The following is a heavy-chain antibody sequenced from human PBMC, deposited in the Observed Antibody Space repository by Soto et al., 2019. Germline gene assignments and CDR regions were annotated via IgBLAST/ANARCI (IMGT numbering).Heavy chain of an antibody. CDR1: GGSYGGYY. Sequence: QVQLQQWGAGLLKPSETLSLTCAVNGGSYGGYYWSWIRQPPGKGLEWIGEINQSGRINYNPTLKGRVTTSVDTSNYQISLTLRSVTAADTAVYYCARLHRCQLYYYYDMHVWGHGTTVTVSS. D-gene: IGHD2-2*01. CDR2: INQSGRI. J-gene: IGHJ6*02. CDR3: ARLHRCQLYYYYDMHV. V-gene: IGHV4-34*01.